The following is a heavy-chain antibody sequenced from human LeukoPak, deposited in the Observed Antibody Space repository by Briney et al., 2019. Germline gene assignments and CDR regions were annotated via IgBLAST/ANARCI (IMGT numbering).Heavy chain of an antibody. Sequence: GGSLRLSCAASGFTFSSYAMSWVRQAPGKGLEWVSAISGSGGSTYYADSVKGRFTISRDNSKNTLYLQMNNLRAEDTAVYYCAKNRYYYDSSGYYYVSWGQGTMVTVSS. CDR3: AKNRYYYDSSGYYYVS. V-gene: IGHV3-23*01. J-gene: IGHJ3*01. CDR1: GFTFSSYA. CDR2: ISGSGGST. D-gene: IGHD3-22*01.